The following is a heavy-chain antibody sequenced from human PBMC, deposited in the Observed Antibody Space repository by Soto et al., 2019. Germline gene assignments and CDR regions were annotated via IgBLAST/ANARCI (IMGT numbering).Heavy chain of an antibody. CDR2: ISAYNGNT. Sequence: QVQLVQSGAEVKKPGASVKVSCKASGYTFTSYGISWVRQAPGQGLEWMGWISAYNGNTNYAQKFQGRVTITADESTSTAYMELSSLRSEDTAVYYCAREITAAGTYYYGMDVWGQGTTVTVSS. CDR3: AREITAAGTYYYGMDV. J-gene: IGHJ6*02. V-gene: IGHV1-18*04. D-gene: IGHD6-13*01. CDR1: GYTFTSYG.